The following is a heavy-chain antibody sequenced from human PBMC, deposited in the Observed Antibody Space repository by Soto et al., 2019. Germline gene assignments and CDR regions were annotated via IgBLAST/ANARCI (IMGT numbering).Heavy chain of an antibody. J-gene: IGHJ4*02. CDR1: GYIFHNYW. V-gene: IGHV5-51*01. CDR2: IYPGDSNM. CDR3: ARQRYFDY. Sequence: GESLKISCQASGYIFHNYWIGWVRQMPGKGLEWLGIIYPGDSNMRYNPSFQGQVTISADKSLSTTYLQWSSLKASDTAMYYCARQRYFDYWGQGTLVTVSS.